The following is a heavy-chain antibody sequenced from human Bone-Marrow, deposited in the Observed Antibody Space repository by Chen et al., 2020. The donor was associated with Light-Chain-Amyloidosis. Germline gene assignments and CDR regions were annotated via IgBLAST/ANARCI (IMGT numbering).Heavy chain of an antibody. V-gene: IGHV5-51*01. J-gene: IGHJ4*02. CDR3: ARRRDGYNFDY. Sequence: EVQLEQSGPEVKKPGVSLKISCKGSGYTFPNYWIGWVRQMHGKGLEWMGVIYPDDSDARYSPSFEGQVTISADKSITTAYLQWRSLKASDTAMYYCARRRDGYNFDYWGQGTLVTVSS. D-gene: IGHD5-12*01. CDR2: IYPDDSDA. CDR1: GYTFPNYW.